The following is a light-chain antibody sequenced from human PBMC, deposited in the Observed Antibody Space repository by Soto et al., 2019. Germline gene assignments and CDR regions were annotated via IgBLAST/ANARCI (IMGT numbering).Light chain of an antibody. Sequence: QPALSQPPSASGSPGQSVTISCTGTSSDVGGYNYVSWYQHHPGKAPKLIIYEVSKRPSGVPDRFSGSKSGNTASLTVSGLQSEDDSDYYCSSYAGSNNVVFGGGTKLTVL. CDR3: SSYAGSNNVV. CDR2: EVS. J-gene: IGLJ2*01. CDR1: SSDVGGYNY. V-gene: IGLV2-8*01.